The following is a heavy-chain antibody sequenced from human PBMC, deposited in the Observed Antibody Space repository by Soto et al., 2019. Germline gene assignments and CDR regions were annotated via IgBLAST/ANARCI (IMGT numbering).Heavy chain of an antibody. CDR3: ASTYGSGSYYNDPWFDP. CDR1: GYTFTSYG. J-gene: IGHJ5*02. CDR2: ISAYNGNT. Sequence: ASVKVSCKASGYTFTSYGISWVRQAPGQGLEWMGWISAYNGNTNYAQKLQGRVTMTTDTSTSTAYMELRSLRSDDTAVYYCASTYGSGSYYNDPWFDPWGQGTLVTVYS. V-gene: IGHV1-18*01. D-gene: IGHD3-10*01.